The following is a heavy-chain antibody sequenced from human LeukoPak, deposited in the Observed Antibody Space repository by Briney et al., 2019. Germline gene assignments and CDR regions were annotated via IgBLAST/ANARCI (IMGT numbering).Heavy chain of an antibody. CDR3: ARDLSIFGVVISIFKAAFDI. CDR2: ISTSSSYI. V-gene: IGHV3-21*01. J-gene: IGHJ3*02. D-gene: IGHD3-3*01. Sequence: GSLRLSCAAYGFTFSYYSMNWVRQAPGKGLEWVSSISTSSSYIYYADSVKGRFTISRDNAKNSLYLQMNSLRAEDTAVYYCARDLSIFGVVISIFKAAFDILGQGTMVTVSS. CDR1: GFTFSYYS.